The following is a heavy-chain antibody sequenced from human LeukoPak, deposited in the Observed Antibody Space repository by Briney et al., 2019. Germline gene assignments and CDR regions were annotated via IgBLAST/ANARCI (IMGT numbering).Heavy chain of an antibody. D-gene: IGHD1-26*01. Sequence: ASVKVSCKASGYTFSSYTMNWVRQAPGQGLEWMGWINTNTGNPTYAQDYTGRFVFSLDTFVSTTYLQISRLKAEDTAVYYCASGPSYSGSNEYFDSWGQGTLVTVSS. V-gene: IGHV7-4-1*02. CDR2: INTNTGNP. CDR3: ASGPSYSGSNEYFDS. J-gene: IGHJ4*02. CDR1: GYTFSSYT.